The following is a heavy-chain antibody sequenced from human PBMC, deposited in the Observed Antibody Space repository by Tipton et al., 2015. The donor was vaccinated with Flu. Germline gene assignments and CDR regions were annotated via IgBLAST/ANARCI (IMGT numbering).Heavy chain of an antibody. Sequence: TLSLTCTVSGGSISSSSYYWGWIRQPPGKGLEWIGSIYYSGSTYYNPSLKSRVTISVDTSKNQFSLKLSSVTAADTAVYYCVVGYCSGGSCLGYHYFDYWGQGTLVTVSS. V-gene: IGHV4-39*01. D-gene: IGHD2-15*01. CDR2: IYYSGST. J-gene: IGHJ4*02. CDR1: GGSISSSSYY. CDR3: VVGYCSGGSCLGYHYFDY.